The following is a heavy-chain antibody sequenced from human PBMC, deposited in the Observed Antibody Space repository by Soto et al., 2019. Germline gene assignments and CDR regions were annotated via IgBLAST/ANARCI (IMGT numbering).Heavy chain of an antibody. CDR1: GFTFSSYG. V-gene: IGHV3-30*18. J-gene: IGHJ6*02. Sequence: QVQLVESGGGVVQPGRSLRLSCAASGFTFSSYGMHWVRQAPGKGLEWVAVISYDGSNKYYADSVKGRFTISRDNSKNTLYLQMNSLRAEDTAVYYCAKELMRVFGVVIIRRLGYGMDVWGQGTTVTVSS. D-gene: IGHD3-3*01. CDR3: AKELMRVFGVVIIRRLGYGMDV. CDR2: ISYDGSNK.